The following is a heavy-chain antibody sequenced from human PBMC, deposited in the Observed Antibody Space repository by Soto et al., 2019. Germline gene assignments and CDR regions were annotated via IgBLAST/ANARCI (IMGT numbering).Heavy chain of an antibody. Sequence: QVQLVQSGAEVKKPGASVKVSCKASGYTFTSYGISWVRQAPGQGLEWMGWISASNGNTNYAQKLQGSVTMTKDASTSTAYMGLRGLRSDATAVYYCAGDRGGSSWYRGGFAPWGQGTLVTVSS. J-gene: IGHJ5*02. CDR1: GYTFTSYG. CDR2: ISASNGNT. CDR3: AGDRGGSSWYRGGFAP. D-gene: IGHD6-13*01. V-gene: IGHV1-18*01.